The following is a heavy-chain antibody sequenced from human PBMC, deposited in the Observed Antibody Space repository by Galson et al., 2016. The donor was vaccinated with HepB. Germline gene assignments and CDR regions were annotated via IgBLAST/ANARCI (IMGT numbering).Heavy chain of an antibody. CDR1: GYTFTSYD. J-gene: IGHJ5*02. CDR3: ARARRITIFGVVFMTWFDP. CDR2: MNPNSGNT. D-gene: IGHD3-3*01. V-gene: IGHV1-8*01. Sequence: CKASGYTFTSYDINWVRQATGQGLEWMGWMNPNSGNTGYAQRFQGRVTMTRNTSISTAYMELSSLRTEDTAVYYCARARRITIFGVVFMTWFDPWGQGTLVTVSS.